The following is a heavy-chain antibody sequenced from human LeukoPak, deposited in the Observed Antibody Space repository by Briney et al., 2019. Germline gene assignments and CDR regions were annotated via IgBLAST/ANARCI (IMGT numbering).Heavy chain of an antibody. D-gene: IGHD2-21*02. J-gene: IGHJ4*02. CDR2: ISAYNGNT. CDR1: GYTFTSYG. CDR3: ARDRHLRLPLDY. V-gene: IGHV1-18*01. Sequence: ASVKVSCKASGYTFTSYGISWVRQAPGQGLEWMGWISAYNGNTNYAQKLQGRVTMTKDTSTSTAYMELRSLRSDDTAVYYCARDRHLRLPLDYWGQGTLVTVSS.